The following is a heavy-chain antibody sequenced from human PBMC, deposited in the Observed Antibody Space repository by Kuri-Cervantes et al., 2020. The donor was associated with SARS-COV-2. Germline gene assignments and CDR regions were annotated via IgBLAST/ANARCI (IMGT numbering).Heavy chain of an antibody. D-gene: IGHD6-13*01. Sequence: GASLKISCAASGFTFSSYVMHWVRQAPGNGLEWVAFIRYDGSNKYYADSVKGRFTISRDNSKNTLYLQMNSLRAEDTAVYYCAGLYSSSWSYDYWGQGTLVTVSS. CDR1: GFTFSSYV. V-gene: IGHV3-30*02. J-gene: IGHJ4*02. CDR2: IRYDGSNK. CDR3: AGLYSSSWSYDY.